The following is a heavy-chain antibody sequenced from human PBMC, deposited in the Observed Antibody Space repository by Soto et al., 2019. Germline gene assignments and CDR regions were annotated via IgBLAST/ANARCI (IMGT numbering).Heavy chain of an antibody. J-gene: IGHJ4*02. CDR3: ALGTHGQYYYDY. CDR1: GYSFANYW. V-gene: IGHV5-51*01. D-gene: IGHD1-1*01. CDR2: IYLGDSNT. Sequence: PGESLKISCKGSGYSFANYWNGWVRQMPGKGLEWMGIIYLGDSNTKYSPSFQGQVAISADKSITTAYLQWSSLKASDTAMYYCALGTHGQYYYDYWGQGNLVTVSS.